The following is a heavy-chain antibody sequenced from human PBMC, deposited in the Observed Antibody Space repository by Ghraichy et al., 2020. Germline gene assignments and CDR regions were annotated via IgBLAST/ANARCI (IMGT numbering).Heavy chain of an antibody. V-gene: IGHV4-31*03. CDR1: GGSISSGGYY. CDR3: AREYDILTGPTSGMDV. J-gene: IGHJ6*02. CDR2: IYYSGST. Sequence: TLSLPCTVSGGSISSGGYYWSWIRQHPGKGLEWIGYIYYSGSTYYNPSLKSRVTISVDTSKNQFSLKLSSVTAADMAVYYCAREYDILTGPTSGMDVWGQGTTGTVAS. D-gene: IGHD3-9*01.